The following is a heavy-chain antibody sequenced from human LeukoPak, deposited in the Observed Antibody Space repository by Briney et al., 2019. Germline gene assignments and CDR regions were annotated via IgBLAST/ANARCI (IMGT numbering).Heavy chain of an antibody. CDR1: GGSISSYY. Sequence: PSETLSLTCPVSGGSISSYYWSWIWQPPGKGLEWIGYIYYSGSTNYNPSLKSRVTISRDTSKNQFSLKLSSVTAADTAVYYCARGGLAVPDYWGQGTLVTVSS. CDR2: IYYSGST. V-gene: IGHV4-59*01. CDR3: ARGGLAVPDY. D-gene: IGHD3-10*01. J-gene: IGHJ4*02.